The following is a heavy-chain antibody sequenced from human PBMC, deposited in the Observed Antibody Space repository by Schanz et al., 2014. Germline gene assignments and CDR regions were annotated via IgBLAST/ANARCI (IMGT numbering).Heavy chain of an antibody. D-gene: IGHD3-10*01. Sequence: EVQLAESGGGLVQPGGSLRLSCAASGFTFSGLWMTWVRQAPGKGLEWVSAISGSGGSTYYADSVKGRFTISRDNSKNTLYLQMNSLRAEDTAVYYCAKGRFGELSAFDIWGQGTMVTVSS. CDR2: ISGSGGST. CDR3: AKGRFGELSAFDI. V-gene: IGHV3-23*04. J-gene: IGHJ3*02. CDR1: GFTFSGLW.